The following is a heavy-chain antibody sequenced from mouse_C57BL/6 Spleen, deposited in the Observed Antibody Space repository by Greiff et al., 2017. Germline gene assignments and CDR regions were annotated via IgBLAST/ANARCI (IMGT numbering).Heavy chain of an antibody. D-gene: IGHD1-1*01. V-gene: IGHV1-74*01. Sequence: VQLQQPGAELVKPGASVKVSCKASGYTFTSYWMHWVKQRPGQGLEWIGRIHPSDSDTNYNQKFKGKATLTVDKSSSTAYMQLSSLTSEDSAVYYCATFTSVGARYFDVWGTGTTVTVSS. CDR3: ATFTSVGARYFDV. J-gene: IGHJ1*03. CDR2: IHPSDSDT. CDR1: GYTFTSYW.